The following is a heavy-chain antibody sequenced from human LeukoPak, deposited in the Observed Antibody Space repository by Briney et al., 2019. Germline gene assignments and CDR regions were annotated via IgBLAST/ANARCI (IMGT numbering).Heavy chain of an antibody. CDR1: GYTFTSYG. CDR3: ARDKDRGSYSFNDY. V-gene: IGHV1-18*01. D-gene: IGHD1-26*01. CDR2: ISAYNGNT. Sequence: ASVKVSCKASGYTFTSYGISWVRQAPGQGLEWMGWISAYNGNTNYAQKLQGRVTMATDTSTSTAYMELRSLRSDDTAVYYCARDKDRGSYSFNDYWGQGTLVTVSS. J-gene: IGHJ4*02.